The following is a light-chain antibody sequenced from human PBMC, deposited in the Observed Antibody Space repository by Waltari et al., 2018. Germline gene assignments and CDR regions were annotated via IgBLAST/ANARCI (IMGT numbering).Light chain of an antibody. CDR3: QHYVSLPAT. CDR1: QSLNRA. V-gene: IGKV3-20*01. J-gene: IGKJ1*01. Sequence: IVLTQSPGTLSMSPGEGVTLSCRASQSLNRALAWYQQKPGQAPRLLIYNVFNRATDIPDRFSGSGSGTEFSLTISRLEPEDFAVYYCQHYVSLPATFGLGTRLETK. CDR2: NVF.